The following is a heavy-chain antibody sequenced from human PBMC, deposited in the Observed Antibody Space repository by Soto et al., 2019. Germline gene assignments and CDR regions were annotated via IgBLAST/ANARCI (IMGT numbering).Heavy chain of an antibody. Sequence: ASETLSLTCTVSGGSVNSRNYYWSWIRQPPGRGLEWVGYIYYTGTATYNPSLKSRLTISVDTSKNQFSVNLSSVTAADTAVYYCARDSRTNFDPGSYYYYAVDVWGQGTTVTVSS. D-gene: IGHD3-10*01. J-gene: IGHJ6*02. V-gene: IGHV4-61*01. CDR1: GGSVNSRNYY. CDR3: ARDSRTNFDPGSYYYYAVDV. CDR2: IYYTGTA.